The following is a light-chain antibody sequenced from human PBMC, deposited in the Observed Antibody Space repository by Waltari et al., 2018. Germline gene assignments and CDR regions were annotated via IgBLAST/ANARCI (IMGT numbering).Light chain of an antibody. Sequence: SYVLTQPPSVSVAPGKTASITCGGNDIASNSVYCYQQKPGQAPVLVIYYDSDRPSGIPERFSGSNSGNTATLTISRVEAGDEADYYCQVWDSSSGHRVFGGGTKLTVL. J-gene: IGLJ3*02. CDR1: DIASNS. CDR2: YDS. CDR3: QVWDSSSGHRV. V-gene: IGLV3-21*04.